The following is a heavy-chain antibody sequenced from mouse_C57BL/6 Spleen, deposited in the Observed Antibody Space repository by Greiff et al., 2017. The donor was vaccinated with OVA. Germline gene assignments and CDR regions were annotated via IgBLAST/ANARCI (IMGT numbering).Heavy chain of an antibody. V-gene: IGHV1-82*01. CDR1: GYAFSSSW. J-gene: IGHJ2*01. CDR3: ARSGVYYGSSYGVY. CDR2: IYPGDGDT. Sequence: QVQLQQSGPELVKPGASVKISCKASGYAFSSSWMNWVKQRPGKGLEWIGRIYPGDGDTNYNGKFKGKATLTADKSSSTAYMQLSSLTSEDSAVYVCARSGVYYGSSYGVYWGQGTTLTVSS. D-gene: IGHD1-1*01.